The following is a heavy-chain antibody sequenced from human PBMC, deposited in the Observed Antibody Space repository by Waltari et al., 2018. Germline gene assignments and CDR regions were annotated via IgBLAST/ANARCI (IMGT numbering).Heavy chain of an antibody. Sequence: QVTLKESGPVLVKPTETLTLTCTVSGFSLSNARMGVSWILQPPGKALEWLANIFSNDEKSYSTSLKSMLTISKDTSKSQVVLTMTNMDPVDTATYYCARIGHISFDYWGQVTLVTVSS. CDR2: IFSNDEK. CDR1: GFSLSNARMG. J-gene: IGHJ4*02. CDR3: ARIGHISFDY. D-gene: IGHD3-3*02. V-gene: IGHV2-26*01.